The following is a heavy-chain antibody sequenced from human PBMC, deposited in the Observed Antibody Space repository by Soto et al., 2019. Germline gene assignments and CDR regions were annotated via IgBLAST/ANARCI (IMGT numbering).Heavy chain of an antibody. J-gene: IGHJ6*02. V-gene: IGHV4-30-4*01. CDR1: GDSISSGDYY. Sequence: SETLSLTCTVSGDSISSGDYYLSWIRQPPGKGLEWIGYIYYSGSTNYNPSLKSRVTISVDTSKNQFSLKLSSVTAADTAVYYCARHNGPLYVGYYYDMDVWGQGTTVTVSS. CDR2: IYYSGST. CDR3: ARHNGPLYVGYYYDMDV. D-gene: IGHD3-16*01.